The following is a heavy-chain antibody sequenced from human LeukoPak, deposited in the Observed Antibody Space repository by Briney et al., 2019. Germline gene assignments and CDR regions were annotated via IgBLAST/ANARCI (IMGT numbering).Heavy chain of an antibody. D-gene: IGHD3-10*01. CDR2: INRDGSIT. CDR1: GFTFSNYW. CDR3: ARDKKSGESSEIDY. J-gene: IGHJ4*02. Sequence: PGRSLRLSCAASGFTFSNYWVHWVRQPPGKWLVWVSRINRDGSITKYADSVKGRFTVSRDNAKNTLNLQMNSLRAEDTAVYYCARDKKSGESSEIDYWGQGTLVTVSS. V-gene: IGHV3-74*03.